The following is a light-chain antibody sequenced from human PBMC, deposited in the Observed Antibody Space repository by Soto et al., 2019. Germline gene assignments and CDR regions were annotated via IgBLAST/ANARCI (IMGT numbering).Light chain of an antibody. CDR1: QSVSSSY. CDR3: QQYGSSPRV. CDR2: GAS. V-gene: IGKV3-20*01. J-gene: IGKJ1*01. Sequence: EIVLTQSPGTLSLSPGERATLSCRASQSVSSSYLAWYQQKPGQAPRLLIYGASSRATGIPDRFSGSGSGTDFTLTISRLEPEDFAVYYCQQYGSSPRVVGQGTKVDIK.